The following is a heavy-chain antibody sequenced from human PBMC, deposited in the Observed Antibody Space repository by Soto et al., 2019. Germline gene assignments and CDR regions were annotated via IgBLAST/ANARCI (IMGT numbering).Heavy chain of an antibody. CDR1: GFTFSNYA. J-gene: IGHJ4*02. CDR2: VGGSGDST. CDR3: AKSPLGYCSGGSCYPPHSFDY. V-gene: IGHV3-23*01. D-gene: IGHD2-15*01. Sequence: EVQLLDSGGGLVQPGGSLRLSCAASGFTFSNYAMSWVRQAPGRGLEWVSGVGGSGDSTYYADAVKGRFTISRDNSKDTLYLKMNSLRAEDTAVYYCAKSPLGYCSGGSCYPPHSFDYGGQGTLVTVSS.